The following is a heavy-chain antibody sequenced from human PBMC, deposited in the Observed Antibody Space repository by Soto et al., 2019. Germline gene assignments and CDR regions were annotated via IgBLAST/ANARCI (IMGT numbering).Heavy chain of an antibody. CDR1: GGSISSYY. V-gene: IGHV4-59*08. CDR3: ARQRVGELSPFDC. J-gene: IGHJ4*02. CDR2: IYYSGNT. D-gene: IGHD3-10*01. Sequence: PSETLSLTCTVSGGSISSYYWSWNRQPPGKGLEWIGFIYYSGNTKYNPSLKSRVTMSVDTPKNHFSLMLSSVTAADTAVYFCARQRVGELSPFDCWGQGTLVTVSS.